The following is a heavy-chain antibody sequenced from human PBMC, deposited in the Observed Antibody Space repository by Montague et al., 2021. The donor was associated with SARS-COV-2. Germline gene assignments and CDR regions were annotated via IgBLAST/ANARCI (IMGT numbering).Heavy chain of an antibody. CDR3: ARDYPRGDILTVYYYYMDV. CDR1: GFTFSSYG. Sequence: SLRLSCAASGFTFSSYGMHWVRQASGKGLEWVAVIWYDGSNKYYADSVTGRFTISRDNSKNTLYLQMNSLRAEDTAVYYCARDYPRGDILTVYYYYMDVWGKGTTVTVSS. CDR2: IWYDGSNK. J-gene: IGHJ6*03. V-gene: IGHV3-33*01. D-gene: IGHD3-9*01.